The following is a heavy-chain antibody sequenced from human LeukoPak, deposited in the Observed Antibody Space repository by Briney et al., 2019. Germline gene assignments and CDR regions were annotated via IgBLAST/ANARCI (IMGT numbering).Heavy chain of an antibody. CDR3: ARRRAGLRSDLWFDP. Sequence: PGGSLRLSCAASGFTFSSYWMTWVRQPPGKGLDWMGEINHSGSTNYNPSLKRRVTISLDTSKNQFPLKLRSVTAADTDVYFFARRRAGLRSDLWFDPWDQGTLVTVSS. D-gene: IGHD6-25*01. CDR2: INHSGST. CDR1: GFTFSSYW. J-gene: IGHJ5*02. V-gene: IGHV4-34*01.